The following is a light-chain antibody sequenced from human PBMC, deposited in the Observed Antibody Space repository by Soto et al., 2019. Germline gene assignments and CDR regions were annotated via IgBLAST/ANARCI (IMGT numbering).Light chain of an antibody. CDR2: GAS. CDR1: QSVSSSY. J-gene: IGKJ1*01. Sequence: EIVLTQSPGTLSLSPGERVTLSCSASQSVSSSYLAWYQQKPGQAPRLLGYGASSRASGIPDRFSGSGSGTDLTITSSRLEHEVVAVYYCQRYGSSWTFGQGTKVDIK. V-gene: IGKV3-20*01. CDR3: QRYGSSWT.